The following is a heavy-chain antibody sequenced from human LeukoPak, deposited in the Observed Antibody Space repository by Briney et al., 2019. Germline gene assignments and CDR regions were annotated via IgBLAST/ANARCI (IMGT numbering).Heavy chain of an antibody. CDR2: INHSGST. CDR1: GGSFSGYY. D-gene: IGHD2-21*02. CDR3: ARLAHIVVVTANDAFDI. V-gene: IGHV4-34*01. J-gene: IGHJ3*02. Sequence: TSETLSLTCAVYGGSFSGYYWSWIRQPPGKGLEWIGEINHSGSTNYNPSLKSRVTISVDTSKNQFTPKLSSVTAADTAVYYCARLAHIVVVTANDAFDIWGQGTMVTVSS.